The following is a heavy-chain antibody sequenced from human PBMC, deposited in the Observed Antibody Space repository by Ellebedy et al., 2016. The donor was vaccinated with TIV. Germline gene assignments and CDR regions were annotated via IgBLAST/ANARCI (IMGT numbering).Heavy chain of an antibody. J-gene: IGHJ4*02. CDR3: AKDGSLRYFDWFGDY. CDR2: ISGSSGST. D-gene: IGHD3-9*01. Sequence: GESLKISCAASGFTFSSYAVSWVRQAPGKGLEWVSVISGSSGSTYYADSVKGRFTISRDNSKNTLYLQMNSLRAEDTAVYYCAKDGSLRYFDWFGDYWGQGTLVTVSS. CDR1: GFTFSSYA. V-gene: IGHV3-23*01.